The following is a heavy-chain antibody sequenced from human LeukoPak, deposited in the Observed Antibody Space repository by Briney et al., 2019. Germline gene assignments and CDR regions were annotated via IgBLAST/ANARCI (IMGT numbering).Heavy chain of an antibody. J-gene: IGHJ4*02. Sequence: GASVKVSCKASGYTFTGYYIHWVRQAPGQGLEWIGWINPNNGGTNYAQKFQDRVTMTRDTSISTAYMELSRLTSDDTAVYYCARDQNFHGSGGYYGIDCWGQRTLVTVSS. CDR2: INPNNGGT. CDR3: ARDQNFHGSGGYYGIDC. CDR1: GYTFTGYY. D-gene: IGHD3-22*01. V-gene: IGHV1-2*02.